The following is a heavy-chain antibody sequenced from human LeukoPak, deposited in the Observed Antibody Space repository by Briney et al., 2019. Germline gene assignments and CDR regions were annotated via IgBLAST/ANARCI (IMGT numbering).Heavy chain of an antibody. Sequence: GGSLRLSCAASGFTFSSYGMSWVRQAPGKGLEWVSAISGSGGVTYYADSVKGRFTISRDNSKNTLYLQMNSLRAEDTAVYYCARDFTNYYDSSSDAFDIWGQGTMVTVSS. CDR2: ISGSGGVT. D-gene: IGHD3-22*01. CDR3: ARDFTNYYDSSSDAFDI. J-gene: IGHJ3*02. V-gene: IGHV3-23*01. CDR1: GFTFSSYG.